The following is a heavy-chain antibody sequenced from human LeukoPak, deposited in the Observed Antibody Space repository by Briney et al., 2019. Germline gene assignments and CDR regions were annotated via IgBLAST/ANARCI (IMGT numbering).Heavy chain of an antibody. Sequence: GGSLRLSCAASGFTFSSYSMNWVHQAPGKGLEWVSSISSSSSYIYYADSVKGRFTISRDNAKNSLYLQMNSLRAEDTAVYYCARDIMIVVVDDAFDIWGQGTMVTVSS. CDR3: ARDIMIVVVDDAFDI. J-gene: IGHJ3*02. D-gene: IGHD3-22*01. CDR2: ISSSSSYI. V-gene: IGHV3-21*01. CDR1: GFTFSSYS.